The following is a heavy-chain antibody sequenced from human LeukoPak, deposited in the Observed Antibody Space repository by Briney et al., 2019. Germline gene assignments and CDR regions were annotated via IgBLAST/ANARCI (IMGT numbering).Heavy chain of an antibody. CDR3: ARSRQASGLFSS. Sequence: SQTLSLTCTVSGYAIISGGFSWNWIRQPPGKGLEWIGCIYDRGPAHYNPSLKSRFTISVDRPKNQFFLNVTSLTAADTAVYYCARSRQASGLFSSWGQGTLVVVSP. CDR1: GYAIISGGFS. CDR2: IYDRGPA. D-gene: IGHD3-10*01. J-gene: IGHJ5*02. V-gene: IGHV4-30-2*01.